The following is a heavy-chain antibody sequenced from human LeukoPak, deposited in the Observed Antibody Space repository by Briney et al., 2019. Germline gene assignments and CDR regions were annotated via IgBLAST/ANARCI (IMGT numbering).Heavy chain of an antibody. V-gene: IGHV3-23*01. Sequence: GSLRLSCAASGFTFSSYALTWVRQAPGKGLEWVSGISTSGGSTYYADSLKGRFTISRDNSKNTLYLQMNSLRTEDTAVYYCAKDRRYTGSSGSFDFWGQGTLVTVSS. J-gene: IGHJ4*02. CDR2: ISTSGGST. D-gene: IGHD1-26*01. CDR3: AKDRRYTGSSGSFDF. CDR1: GFTFSSYA.